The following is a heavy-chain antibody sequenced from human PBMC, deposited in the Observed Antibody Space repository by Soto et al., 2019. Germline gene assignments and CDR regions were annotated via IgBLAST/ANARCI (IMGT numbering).Heavy chain of an antibody. J-gene: IGHJ6*02. CDR1: GGSISSGGYS. D-gene: IGHD3-10*01. CDR2: IYHSGST. Sequence: SETLSLTCAVSGGSISSGGYSWSFIQQPPGKGLEWIGYIYHSGSTYYNPSLKSRVTISVDRSKNQFSLKLSSVTAADTAVYFCARGFDLQYGLEVWGQGTTVTVSS. CDR3: ARGFDLQYGLEV. V-gene: IGHV4-30-2*01.